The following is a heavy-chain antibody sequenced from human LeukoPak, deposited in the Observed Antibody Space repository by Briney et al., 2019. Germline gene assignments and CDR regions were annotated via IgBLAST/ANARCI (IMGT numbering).Heavy chain of an antibody. D-gene: IGHD6-13*01. J-gene: IGHJ4*02. CDR1: GFTFSSYV. Sequence: GGSLRLSCAASGFTFSSYVMHWVRQAPGKGLECVAVISSDGSNKSYADSVKGRFTISRDNSKNTLYLQMNSLRAEDTAVYFCAKQSAGSAAWYSLHYDFWGQGTLVTVSS. CDR3: AKQSAGSAAWYSLHYDF. CDR2: ISSDGSNK. V-gene: IGHV3-30*04.